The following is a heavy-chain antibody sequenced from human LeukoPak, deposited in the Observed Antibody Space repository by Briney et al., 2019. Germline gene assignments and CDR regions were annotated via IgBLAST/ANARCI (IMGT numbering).Heavy chain of an antibody. CDR2: INHSGST. J-gene: IGHJ4*02. D-gene: IGHD6-13*01. CDR3: ARVIGSRWTQLFDY. V-gene: IGHV4-34*01. Sequence: SETLSLTCAVYGGSFSGYYWSWIRQPPGKGLEWIGEINHSGSTNYNPSLKSRVTISVDTSKNQFSLKLSSVTAADTAVYYCARVIGSRWTQLFDYWGQGTLVTVSS. CDR1: GGSFSGYY.